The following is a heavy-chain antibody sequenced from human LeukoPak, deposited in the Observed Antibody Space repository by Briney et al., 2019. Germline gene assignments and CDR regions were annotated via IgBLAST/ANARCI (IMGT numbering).Heavy chain of an antibody. V-gene: IGHV1-2*02. CDR1: GYTFTGYY. D-gene: IGHD6-19*01. J-gene: IGHJ5*02. CDR3: ARVGQWLVENDWFDP. Sequence: ASVKVSCKASGYTFTGYYMHWLRLAPGQGLEWMGWINPNSGDTNFAQNFQGRVTMTRDTSISTVYMELSRLRSDDTAVYYCARVGQWLVENDWFDPWGQGTLVTVSS. CDR2: INPNSGDT.